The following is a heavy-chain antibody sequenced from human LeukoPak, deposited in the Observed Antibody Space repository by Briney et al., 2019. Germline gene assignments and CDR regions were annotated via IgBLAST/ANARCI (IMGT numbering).Heavy chain of an antibody. J-gene: IGHJ5*02. V-gene: IGHV3-30*04. CDR3: ARNPYTEFWFDP. Sequence: GGSLRLSCAASGFTFSSSAMHWVRQAPGKGLEWVAFLSYDSRSEFYADSVKGRFSISRDNLKNTLFLQINSLRAEDTAMYFCARNPYTEFWFDPWGPGTLVTVSS. D-gene: IGHD3-10*01. CDR2: LSYDSRSE. CDR1: GFTFSSSA.